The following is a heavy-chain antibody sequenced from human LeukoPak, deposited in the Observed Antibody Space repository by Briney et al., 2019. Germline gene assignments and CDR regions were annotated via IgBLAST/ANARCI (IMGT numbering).Heavy chain of an antibody. D-gene: IGHD5-12*01. CDR2: IKTDGSTT. Sequence: LPGGSLRLSCAASGFTFSSYWMHWVRQAPGKGLVWVSRIKTDGSTTSYADSVKDRFTISRDNAKNTMYLQMNSLRAEDTAVYYCAKRSGYSGYDQGEGYWGQGTLVTVSS. V-gene: IGHV3-74*01. CDR3: AKRSGYSGYDQGEGY. J-gene: IGHJ4*02. CDR1: GFTFSSYW.